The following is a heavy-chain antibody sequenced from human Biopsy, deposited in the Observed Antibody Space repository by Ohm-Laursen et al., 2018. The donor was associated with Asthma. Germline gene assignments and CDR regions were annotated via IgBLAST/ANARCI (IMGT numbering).Heavy chain of an antibody. V-gene: IGHV4-4*03. CDR2: IYHSGPT. Sequence: PGTPSLTCTVSGGSIISRSWWSWVRQTPGKGLEWIGEIYHSGPTNYNPSLKSRVTISVDKSKNQFSLKLTSVTAADTAVYYCAKIYDRLVLYGMDVWGQGTTVTVSS. D-gene: IGHD6-19*01. J-gene: IGHJ6*02. CDR1: GGSIISRSW. CDR3: AKIYDRLVLYGMDV.